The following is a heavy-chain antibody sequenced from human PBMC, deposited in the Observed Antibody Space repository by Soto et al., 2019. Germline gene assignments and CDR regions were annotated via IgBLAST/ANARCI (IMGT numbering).Heavy chain of an antibody. CDR1: GYTFTSYG. J-gene: IGHJ6*02. CDR3: ARDSGSLRFLAWLFTRPYYYYGMDV. V-gene: IGHV1-18*01. D-gene: IGHD3-3*01. CDR2: ISAYNGNT. Sequence: ASVQVSCKASGYTFTSYGISWVRQAPGQGLAWMGWISAYNGNTNYAQKLQGRVTMTTDTSTSTAYMELRSLRSDDTAVYYCARDSGSLRFLAWLFTRPYYYYGMDVWGQGTTVTVSS.